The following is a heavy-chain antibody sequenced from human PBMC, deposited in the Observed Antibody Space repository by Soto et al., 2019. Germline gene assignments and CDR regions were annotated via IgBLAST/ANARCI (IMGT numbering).Heavy chain of an antibody. CDR1: GFTFSDFS. V-gene: IGHV3-48*02. CDR3: ARDRDYAYVD. D-gene: IGHD3-16*01. J-gene: IGHJ4*02. CDR2: IKGGSDI. Sequence: EVQLVESGGGLVQRGGSLRLSCAASGFTFSDFSMNWVRQAPGKGLEWVSYIKGGSDISYADSVKGRFTISRDNAKNSLYLEMNSLRDEDTAIYYCARDRDYAYVDRGQGTLVTVSS.